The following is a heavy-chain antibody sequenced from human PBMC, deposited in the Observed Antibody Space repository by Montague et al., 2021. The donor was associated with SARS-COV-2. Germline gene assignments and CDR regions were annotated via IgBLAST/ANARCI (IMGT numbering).Heavy chain of an antibody. J-gene: IGHJ6*02. CDR3: TSGREGNYNVMDV. Sequence: CAISGDSVSSNSATWNWVRQSPSRGLEWLGRTYYRSKWYNDYAVSVRGRVTINPDTSKNQSFLQLNSVTPEDTAIYYCTSGREGNYNVMDVWGQGTTVTVSS. V-gene: IGHV6-1*01. CDR2: TYYRSKWYN. CDR1: GDSVSSNSAT. D-gene: IGHD1-1*01.